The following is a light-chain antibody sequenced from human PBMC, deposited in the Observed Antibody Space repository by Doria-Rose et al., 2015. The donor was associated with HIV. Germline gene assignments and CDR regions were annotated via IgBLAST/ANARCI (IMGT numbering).Light chain of an antibody. V-gene: IGKV3-20*01. CDR2: DAS. J-gene: IGKJ1*01. Sequence: LTQSPGTLSLSPGERATLSCRASQSFSSTYLAWYQQKPGQAPSLLIYDASTRATGIPDRFSASGSGTDFTLTINRLEHEDFALYYCHQYGTSRTFGQGTKVEI. CDR3: HQYGTSRT. CDR1: QSFSSTY.